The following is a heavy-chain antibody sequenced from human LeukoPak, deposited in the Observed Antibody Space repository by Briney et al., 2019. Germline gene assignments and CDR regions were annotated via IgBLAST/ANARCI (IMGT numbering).Heavy chain of an antibody. CDR1: GFTFSSYW. D-gene: IGHD3-10*01. V-gene: IGHV3-7*01. CDR3: ARDPRSELWAYYYGSESYLGANAFDT. J-gene: IGHJ3*02. CDR2: IKLVGSEK. Sequence: GGSLRLSCAASGFTFSSYWMSWVRQAAGKGLEWVANIKLVGSEKYYVDSVKGRFTISRDNAKNSRYLQMNSLRAKNTAVYYCARDPRSELWAYYYGSESYLGANAFDTWGQGTMVTVSS.